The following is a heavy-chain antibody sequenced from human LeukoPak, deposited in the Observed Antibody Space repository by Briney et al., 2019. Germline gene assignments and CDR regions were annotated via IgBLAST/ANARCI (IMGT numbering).Heavy chain of an antibody. Sequence: PGGSLRLSCAASGFTFSNAWMSWVRQAPGKGLEWVGRIKSKTDGGTTDYAAPVKGRFTISRDDSKNTLYLQMNSLKTEDTAVYYCTIDYCSGGGCYSGAPWGQGTLVTVSS. CDR3: TIDYCSGGGCYSGAP. J-gene: IGHJ5*02. CDR2: IKSKTDGGTT. CDR1: GFTFSNAW. V-gene: IGHV3-15*01. D-gene: IGHD2-15*01.